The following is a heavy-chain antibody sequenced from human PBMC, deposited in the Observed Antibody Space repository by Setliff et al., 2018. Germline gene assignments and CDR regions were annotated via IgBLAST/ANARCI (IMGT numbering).Heavy chain of an antibody. J-gene: IGHJ4*02. Sequence: PSETLSLTCNVSGGSISSRAYYWSWIRQPAGRGLEWIGHIYTSWSTNYNPSLKSRVTMSVDTTKNQFSLNLRYVTAADTGLYYCARGRNIKLRLLDSWGQGKLVTVSS. D-gene: IGHD1-20*01. CDR2: IYTSWST. CDR1: GGSISSRAYY. CDR3: ARGRNIKLRLLDS. V-gene: IGHV4-61*09.